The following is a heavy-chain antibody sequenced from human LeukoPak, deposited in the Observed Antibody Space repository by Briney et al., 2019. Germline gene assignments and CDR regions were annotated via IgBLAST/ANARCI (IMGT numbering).Heavy chain of an antibody. V-gene: IGHV3-23*01. CDR3: AKGHSAHGTGFDY. CDR1: GLTFSRFA. Sequence: GGSLRLSCAASGLTFSRFAMSWVRQAPGKGLEWVSTVSGSGDTTYYADSVKGRFTISRDNLENTLYVQMNSLRVEDTAVYYCAKGHSAHGTGFDYWGRGTLVIV. D-gene: IGHD1-1*01. J-gene: IGHJ4*02. CDR2: VSGSGDTT.